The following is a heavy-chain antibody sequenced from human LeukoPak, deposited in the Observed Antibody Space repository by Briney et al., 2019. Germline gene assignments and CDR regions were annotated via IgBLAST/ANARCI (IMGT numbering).Heavy chain of an antibody. CDR2: ISVDASNR. V-gene: IGHV3-23*01. D-gene: IGHD2-15*01. Sequence: GGSLRLSCAASGFTFSTYVMYWFRQAPATGLEWVSIISVDASNRYYADSVKGRFTISSDDSNNALYLQMHSLRAEDTALYYCASGPAFFKYFEYWGQGTLVTVSS. CDR1: GFTFSTYV. CDR3: ASGPAFFKYFEY. J-gene: IGHJ4*02.